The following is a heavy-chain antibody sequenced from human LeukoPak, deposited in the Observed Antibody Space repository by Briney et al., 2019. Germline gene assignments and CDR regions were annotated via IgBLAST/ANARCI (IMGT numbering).Heavy chain of an antibody. CDR1: GFDFSTSW. V-gene: IGHV3-7*01. Sequence: PGGSLILSCAASGFDFSTSWMGWVRQAPGKGLVWVINISPDGNERYSVDSVKGRFTISRDNAENSLYLQMKGLEVEDTAMYYCTRDGSGWSVYWGQGALVTVSS. D-gene: IGHD6-19*01. J-gene: IGHJ4*02. CDR2: ISPDGNER. CDR3: TRDGSGWSVY.